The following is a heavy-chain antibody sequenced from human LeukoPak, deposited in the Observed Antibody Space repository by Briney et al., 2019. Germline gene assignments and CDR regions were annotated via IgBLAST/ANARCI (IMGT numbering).Heavy chain of an antibody. Sequence: ASVKVSCKASGYTFTGYYMHWVRQAPGQGLEWMGIINPSGGSTSYAQKFQGRVTMTRDTSTSTVYMELSSLRSEDTAVYYCAREYYYDSSGYYPVGAFDIWGQGTMVTVSS. CDR2: INPSGGST. D-gene: IGHD3-22*01. V-gene: IGHV1-46*01. J-gene: IGHJ3*02. CDR1: GYTFTGYY. CDR3: AREYYYDSSGYYPVGAFDI.